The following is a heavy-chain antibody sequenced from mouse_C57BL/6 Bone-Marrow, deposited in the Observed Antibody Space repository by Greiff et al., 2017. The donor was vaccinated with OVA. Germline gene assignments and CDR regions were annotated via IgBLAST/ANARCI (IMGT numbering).Heavy chain of an antibody. V-gene: IGHV1-82*01. CDR3: ARSNLGRGDY. Sequence: VQRVESGPELVKPGASVKISCKASGYAFSSSWMNWVKQRPGKGLEWIGRIYPGDGDTNYNGKFKGKATLTADKSSSTAYMQLSSLTSEDSAVYFCARSNLGRGDYWGQGTTLTVSS. J-gene: IGHJ2*01. D-gene: IGHD4-1*01. CDR1: GYAFSSSW. CDR2: IYPGDGDT.